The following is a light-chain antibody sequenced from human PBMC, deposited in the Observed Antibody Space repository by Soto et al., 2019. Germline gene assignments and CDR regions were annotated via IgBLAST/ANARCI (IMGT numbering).Light chain of an antibody. V-gene: IGKV3-20*01. CDR1: QSVSSSY. J-gene: IGKJ5*01. CDR3: QQYGGSPIT. CDR2: GAS. Sequence: PGERVTLSCRASQSVSSSYLTWYQQKPGQAPRLLMSGASSRASGVPVRFSGSGSGTDFTLTISRLEPEDFALYYCQQYGGSPITFGLGTRLEIK.